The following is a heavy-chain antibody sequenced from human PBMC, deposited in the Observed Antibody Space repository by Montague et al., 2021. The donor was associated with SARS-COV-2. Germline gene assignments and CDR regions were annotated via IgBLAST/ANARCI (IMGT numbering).Heavy chain of an antibody. V-gene: IGHV4-34*01. CDR2: INHSGGS. CDR3: ARSVVSESFYGSGSFLDS. J-gene: IGHJ4*02. D-gene: IGHD3-10*01. CDR1: DGSFTGYF. Sequence: SETLSLTCAVYDGSFTGYFWSWVRQPPRKGLEWIGDINHSGGSNYSPSLKSRVSISLDMSTNQFSLELTSVTAADTAVYFCARSVVSESFYGSGSFLDSWGQGTLVTVSS.